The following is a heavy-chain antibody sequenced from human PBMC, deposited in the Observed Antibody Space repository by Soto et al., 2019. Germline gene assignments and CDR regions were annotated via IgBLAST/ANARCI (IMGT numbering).Heavy chain of an antibody. J-gene: IGHJ4*02. CDR3: ARGGLYSSGWYRY. Sequence: SETLSLTCAVNTGSFSGYYWSWIRQPPGKGLEWIGEINHSGSTNYNPSLKSRVTISVDTSKNQFSLKLSSVTAADTAVYYCARGGLYSSGWYRYWGQGTLVTVSS. V-gene: IGHV4-34*01. CDR2: INHSGST. CDR1: TGSFSGYY. D-gene: IGHD6-19*01.